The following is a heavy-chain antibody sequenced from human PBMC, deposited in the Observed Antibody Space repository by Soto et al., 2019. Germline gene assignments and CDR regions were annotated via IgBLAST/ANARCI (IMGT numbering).Heavy chain of an antibody. CDR3: ARGPLIRPYNWFDP. CDR1: GGSISSYY. Sequence: QVQLQESGPGLVKPSETLSLTCTVSGGSISSYYWSWIRQPPWKGLEWIGYIYYSGSTNYNPSLKSRVTISVDTSKNQFSLKLSSVTAADTAVYYCARGPLIRPYNWFDPWGQGTLVTVSS. V-gene: IGHV4-59*01. CDR2: IYYSGST. J-gene: IGHJ5*02.